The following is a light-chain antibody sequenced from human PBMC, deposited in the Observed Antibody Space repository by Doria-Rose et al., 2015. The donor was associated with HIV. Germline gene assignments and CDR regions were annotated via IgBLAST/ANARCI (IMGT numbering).Light chain of an antibody. CDR1: QSIPLTSQNY. CDR3: QQYYDTPS. CDR2: WAS. V-gene: IGKV4-1*01. Sequence: IQVTPSPESLGICLGEMATLKCKAQQSIPLTSQNYLGWYQQKPGQPPKLLIYWASTRQPGVTDRFSGSGSGTDYTLTISSLEAEDVAVYYCQQYYDTPSFGPGTTVDIK. J-gene: IGKJ3*01.